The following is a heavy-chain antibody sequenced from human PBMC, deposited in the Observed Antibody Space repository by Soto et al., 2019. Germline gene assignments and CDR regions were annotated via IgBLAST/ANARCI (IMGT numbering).Heavy chain of an antibody. CDR1: GGTFNTYT. D-gene: IGHD2-21*01. J-gene: IGHJ4*02. Sequence: QVQVVQSGAEVKKPESSVKVSCKPSGGTFNTYTVNWVRLAPGHGLEWMGRFIPILDMANYAKKFQDRVTITADRSTFTAYMELNSLTSADTAVYYCAITYCRDNSCPRDFDFWGPGTRVTVSS. CDR2: FIPILDMA. CDR3: AITYCRDNSCPRDFDF. V-gene: IGHV1-69*02.